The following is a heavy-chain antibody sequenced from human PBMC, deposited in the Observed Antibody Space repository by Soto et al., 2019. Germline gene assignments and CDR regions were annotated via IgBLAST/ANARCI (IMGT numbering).Heavy chain of an antibody. CDR1: GGSFSGYY. D-gene: IGHD3-10*01. Sequence: SETLSLTCAVYGGSFSGYYWSWIRQPPGKGLEWIGEINHSGSTNYNPSLKSRVTISVDTSKNQSSLKLSSVTAADTAVYYCARGRGDGYNRYYYYYGMDVWGQGTTVTVSS. J-gene: IGHJ6*02. CDR3: ARGRGDGYNRYYYYYGMDV. CDR2: INHSGST. V-gene: IGHV4-34*01.